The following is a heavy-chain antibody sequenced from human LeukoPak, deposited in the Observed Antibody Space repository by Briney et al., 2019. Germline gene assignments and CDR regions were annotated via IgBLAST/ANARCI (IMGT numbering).Heavy chain of an antibody. CDR1: GFTFDDYA. CDR3: AKRNEGRSFDV. Sequence: QPGRSLRLSCAASGFTFDDYAMHWVRHAPGKGLEWVSGISWSGSDLIYAGSVKGRFTISRDNAKNSLYLQMNSLRPEDTALYYCAKRNEGRSFDVWGQGTMVTVSS. D-gene: IGHD1-1*01. CDR2: ISWSGSDL. J-gene: IGHJ3*01. V-gene: IGHV3-9*01.